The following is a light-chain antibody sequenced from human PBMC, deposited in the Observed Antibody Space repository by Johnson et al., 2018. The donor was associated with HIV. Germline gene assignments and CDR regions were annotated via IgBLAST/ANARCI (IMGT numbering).Light chain of an antibody. CDR2: ENN. CDR3: GAWDSRLSVCV. Sequence: QSVLTQPPSVSAAPGQKVTISCSGSSSNIGNNYVSWYQQLPGTAPKLLIYENNKRPSGIPDRFSGSRSGTSATLATTGLQTGDEADYYCGAWDSRLSVCVFGPGTKVTVL. CDR1: SSNIGNNY. J-gene: IGLJ1*01. V-gene: IGLV1-51*02.